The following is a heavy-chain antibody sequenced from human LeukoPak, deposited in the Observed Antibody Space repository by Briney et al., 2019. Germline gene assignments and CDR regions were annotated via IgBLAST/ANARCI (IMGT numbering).Heavy chain of an antibody. V-gene: IGHV3-74*01. J-gene: IGHJ5*02. CDR3: IRDFRSADL. CDR1: GFTFSNYW. Sequence: GGSLRLSCVASGFTFSNYWMHWVRQPPGKGLVWVSRIYVGGRTTNYADSVKGRFTISRDNAKNTVYLEMNSLSVEDTATYYCIRDFRSADLWGQGTLVTVTS. CDR2: IYVGGRTT.